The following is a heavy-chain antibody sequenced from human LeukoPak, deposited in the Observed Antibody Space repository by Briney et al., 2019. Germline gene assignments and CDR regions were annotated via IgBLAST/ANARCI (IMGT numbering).Heavy chain of an antibody. CDR3: AVAQYYDFWSARNWFDP. CDR2: IRQDGSEK. D-gene: IGHD3-3*01. Sequence: PGGSLRLSCAASGFTFSGYRMSWVRQAPGKGLEWVANIRQDGSEKYYVDSVKGRFTISRDNAKNTLYLQMNSLRAEDTAVYYCAVAQYYDFWSARNWFDPWGQGTLVTVSS. J-gene: IGHJ5*02. CDR1: GFTFSGYR. V-gene: IGHV3-7*03.